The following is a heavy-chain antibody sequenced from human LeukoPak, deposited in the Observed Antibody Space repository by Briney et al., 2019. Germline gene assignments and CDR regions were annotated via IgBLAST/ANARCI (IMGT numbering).Heavy chain of an antibody. D-gene: IGHD3-10*01. V-gene: IGHV1-69*04. CDR2: IIPILGIA. Sequence: SVTVSCKASGGTFSSYAISWVRQAPGQGLEWMGRIIPILGIANYAQKFQGRVTITADKSTSTAYMELSSLRSEDTAVYYCANLGRNYGSGSYMSMDVWGQGTTVTVSS. CDR3: ANLGRNYGSGSYMSMDV. CDR1: GGTFSSYA. J-gene: IGHJ6*02.